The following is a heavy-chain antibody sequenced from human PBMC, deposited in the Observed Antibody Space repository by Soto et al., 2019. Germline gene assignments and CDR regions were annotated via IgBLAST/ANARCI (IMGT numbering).Heavy chain of an antibody. CDR1: GFTFSDYY. J-gene: IGHJ3*02. Sequence: GGSLRLSCAASGFTFSDYYMSWIRQAPGKGLEWVSYISSSGSTIYYADSVKGRFTISRDNAKNSLYLQMNSLRAEDTAVYYCARDAPLQAVWAHAFDIWGQGTMVTVSS. V-gene: IGHV3-11*01. CDR3: ARDAPLQAVWAHAFDI. D-gene: IGHD1-26*01. CDR2: ISSSGSTI.